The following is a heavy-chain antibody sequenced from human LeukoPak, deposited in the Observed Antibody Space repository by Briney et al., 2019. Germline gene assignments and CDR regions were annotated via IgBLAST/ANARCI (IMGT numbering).Heavy chain of an antibody. CDR3: ASLVGATLVFDY. Sequence: SSETLSLTCTVSGGSISSSSYYWGWIRQPPGKGLEWIGSIYYSGSTYYNPSLKSRVTISVDTSKNQFSLKLSSVTAADTAVYYCASLVGATLVFDYWGQGTLVTVSS. CDR2: IYYSGST. J-gene: IGHJ4*02. CDR1: GGSISSSSYY. V-gene: IGHV4-39*01. D-gene: IGHD1-26*01.